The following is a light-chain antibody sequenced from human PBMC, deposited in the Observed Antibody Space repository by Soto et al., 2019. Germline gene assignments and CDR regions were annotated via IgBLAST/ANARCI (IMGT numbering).Light chain of an antibody. Sequence: QSALTQPASGSGSPGQSITISCTGTSSDVGGYTYVSWYQQHPGKAPKLMIYDVSNRPSGISNRFSGSKSGNTASLTISGLQAEDEADYYCSSYTSSGTHVVFGGGTKLTVL. V-gene: IGLV2-14*03. CDR2: DVS. CDR1: SSDVGGYTY. CDR3: SSYTSSGTHVV. J-gene: IGLJ2*01.